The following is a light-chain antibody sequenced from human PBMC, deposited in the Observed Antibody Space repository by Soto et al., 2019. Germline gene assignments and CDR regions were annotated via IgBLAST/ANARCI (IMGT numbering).Light chain of an antibody. CDR2: DAS. Sequence: IVLTQSPATLSLSPGERATLSCRASQSVSIYLAWYQQKPGQAPRLLIYDASNRATGIPAKFSGSGSGTDFTLTISSLEPEDFAVYYCQKRNVWPPITFGQGTRLEIK. J-gene: IGKJ5*01. CDR1: QSVSIY. CDR3: QKRNVWPPIT. V-gene: IGKV3-11*01.